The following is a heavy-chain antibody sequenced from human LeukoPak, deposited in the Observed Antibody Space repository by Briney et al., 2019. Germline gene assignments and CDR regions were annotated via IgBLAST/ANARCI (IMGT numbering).Heavy chain of an antibody. D-gene: IGHD3-3*01. J-gene: IGHJ4*02. V-gene: IGHV4-4*07. CDR3: ARDSRYYDFWSGYLDY. CDR2: ISTSGNT. Sequence: LETLSLTCSVSSGFISNYYWSWIRQPAGKGLEWIGRISTSGNTNYSPSLKSRVTMSVDTSKNQFFLNLRSVTAADTAVYYCARDSRYYDFWSGYLDYLGQGALVTVSS. CDR1: SGFISNYY.